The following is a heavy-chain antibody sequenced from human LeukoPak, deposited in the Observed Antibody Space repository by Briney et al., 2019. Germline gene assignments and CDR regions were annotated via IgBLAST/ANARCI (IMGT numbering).Heavy chain of an antibody. J-gene: IGHJ3*02. CDR1: GGPLTSYY. CDR3: ARDRYSGYDGFGAFDI. V-gene: IGHV4-59*01. Sequence: SETLSLTCAVSGGPLTSYYWSWIRQPPGKGLEWIGFIYYRGSTNYNPSLESRVTISVDTSKNRFSLKLSSVTAADTAVYYCARDRYSGYDGFGAFDIWGQGTMATVSS. CDR2: IYYRGST. D-gene: IGHD5-12*01.